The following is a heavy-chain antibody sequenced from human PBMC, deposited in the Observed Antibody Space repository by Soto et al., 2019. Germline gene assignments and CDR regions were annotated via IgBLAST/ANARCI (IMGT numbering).Heavy chain of an antibody. CDR1: GYTFSDYF. CDR3: ARALSNDDFWSGYYSGRLAGYYYGMDV. V-gene: IGHV1-2*02. J-gene: IGHJ6*02. Sequence: ASVKVSCKTSGYTFSDYFIHWVRQAPGQGLEWMGWINPNNGGTDYARKFQGRVTMTRDTSINSAYMELSSLRSEDTAVYYCARALSNDDFWSGYYSGRLAGYYYGMDVWGQGTTVTVSS. D-gene: IGHD3-3*01. CDR2: INPNNGGT.